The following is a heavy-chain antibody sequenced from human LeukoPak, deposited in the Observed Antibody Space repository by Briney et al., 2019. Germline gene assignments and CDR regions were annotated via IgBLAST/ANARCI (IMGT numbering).Heavy chain of an antibody. CDR1: GFTFSSYS. CDR2: ISSSSSYI. J-gene: IGHJ4*02. Sequence: GGSLRLSCVASGFTFSSYSMNWVRQAPGKGLEWVSSISSSSSYIYYAVSVKGRFTISRDNAKNSLYLQMNSLRAEDTAVYYCARDPTYYYGSGSYADYWGQGTLVTVSS. CDR3: ARDPTYYYGSGSYADY. V-gene: IGHV3-21*01. D-gene: IGHD3-10*01.